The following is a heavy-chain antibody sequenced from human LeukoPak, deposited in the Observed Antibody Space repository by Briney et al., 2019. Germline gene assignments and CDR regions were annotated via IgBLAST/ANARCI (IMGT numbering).Heavy chain of an antibody. J-gene: IGHJ4*02. D-gene: IGHD3-10*01. V-gene: IGHV3-21*01. Sequence: GGSLRLSCAASGFTFISYSMNWVRQAPGKGLEWVSSISSSSSDIYYAESVKGRFTISRDNAKNSLYLQMNSLRAEDTAVYYCASERMVGGVATDYWGEGTLVTVSS. CDR1: GFTFISYS. CDR3: ASERMVGGVATDY. CDR2: ISSSSSDI.